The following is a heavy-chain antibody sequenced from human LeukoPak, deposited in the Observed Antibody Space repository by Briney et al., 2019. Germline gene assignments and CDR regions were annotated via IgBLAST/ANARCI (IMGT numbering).Heavy chain of an antibody. CDR2: IRNDGSNK. CDR1: GFTFSNYG. CDR3: ARVVVRGVIYFDY. J-gene: IGHJ4*02. Sequence: PGGSLRLSCAASGFTFSNYGMHWVRQAPGKGLEWVAFIRNDGSNKYYADSVKGRFTISRDNSKNTLYLQMNSLRAEDTAVYYCARVVVRGVIYFDYWGQGTLVTVSS. D-gene: IGHD3-10*01. V-gene: IGHV3-30*02.